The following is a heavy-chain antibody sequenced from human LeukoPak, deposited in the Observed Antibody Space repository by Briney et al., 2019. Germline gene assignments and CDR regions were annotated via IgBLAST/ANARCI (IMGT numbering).Heavy chain of an antibody. CDR3: ARELSRDGYGEGGDYYYYVMDV. D-gene: IGHD5-24*01. J-gene: IGHJ6*02. CDR1: GFTFSDYY. Sequence: GGSLRLSGAASGFTFSDYYMSCIRQPPGKGLEWVSYISSSGSTIYYADSVKGRFTISRDNAKNSLYLQMNSLRAEDTAVYYCARELSRDGYGEGGDYYYYVMDVWGQGTTVTVSS. CDR2: ISSSGSTI. V-gene: IGHV3-11*01.